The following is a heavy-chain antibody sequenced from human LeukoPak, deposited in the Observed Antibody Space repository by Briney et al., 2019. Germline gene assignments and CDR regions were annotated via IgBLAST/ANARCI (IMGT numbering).Heavy chain of an antibody. D-gene: IGHD6-19*01. CDR3: ANSQQWLAPDDY. Sequence: GRSLRLSCAASGFTFSSYGMHWVRQAPGKGLEWVAVISYDGSNKYYADSVRGRFTISRDNSKNTLYLQMNSLRAEDTAVYYCANSQQWLAPDDYWGQGTLVTVSS. V-gene: IGHV3-30*18. CDR2: ISYDGSNK. J-gene: IGHJ4*02. CDR1: GFTFSSYG.